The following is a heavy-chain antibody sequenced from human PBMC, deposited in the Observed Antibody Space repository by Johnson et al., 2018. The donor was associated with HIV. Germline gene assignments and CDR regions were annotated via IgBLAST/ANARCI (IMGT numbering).Heavy chain of an antibody. CDR1: GFTFSSYW. CDR3: AKAGNGDAFDI. J-gene: IGHJ3*02. V-gene: IGHV3-20*04. Sequence: VQLVESGGGLVQPGGSLRLSCAASGFTFSSYWMSWVRQAPGKGLEWVSGINWNGGSTGYADPVKGRFTISRDNAKNSLYLQMNSLRAEETAVYYCAKAGNGDAFDIWGQGTMVTVSS. D-gene: IGHD4-23*01. CDR2: INWNGGST.